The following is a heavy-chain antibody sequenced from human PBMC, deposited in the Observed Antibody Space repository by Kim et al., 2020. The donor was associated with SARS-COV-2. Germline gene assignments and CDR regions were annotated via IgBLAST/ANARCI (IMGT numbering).Heavy chain of an antibody. V-gene: IGHV3-23*01. J-gene: IGHJ1*01. CDR1: GFTFSSYA. CDR3: AKGGYCSGGSCYSVYFQH. Sequence: GGSLRLSCAASGFTFSSYAMSWVRQAPGKGLEWVSAISGSGGSTYYADSVKGRFTISRDNSKNTLYLQMNSLRAEDTAVYYCAKGGYCSGGSCYSVYFQHWGQGTLVTVSS. D-gene: IGHD2-15*01. CDR2: ISGSGGST.